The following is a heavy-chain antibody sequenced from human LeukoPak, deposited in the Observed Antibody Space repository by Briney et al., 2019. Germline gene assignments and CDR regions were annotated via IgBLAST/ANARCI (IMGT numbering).Heavy chain of an antibody. CDR2: ISSSSRDI. CDR3: ARDSDSSGHYYMDYFDY. Sequence: PGGSLRLSCAASGFTFNNAWMNWVRQAPGKGLEWVSSISSSSRDINYADSVKGRFTISRDNAWNSLYLQMNSLRAEDTAVYYCARDSDSSGHYYMDYFDYWGQGALVTVSS. D-gene: IGHD3-22*01. CDR1: GFTFNNAW. J-gene: IGHJ4*02. V-gene: IGHV3-21*01.